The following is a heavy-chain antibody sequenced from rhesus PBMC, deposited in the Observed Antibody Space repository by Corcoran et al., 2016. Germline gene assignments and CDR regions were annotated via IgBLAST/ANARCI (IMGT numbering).Heavy chain of an antibody. CDR3: ARDLYSSGWNNFDY. V-gene: IGHV4-122*02. Sequence: QVQLQESGPGLVKPSETLSLTCAVSGYSISGYYWSWIRQAPGKGLEWIGYITYSGSTSYNPSLKSRVTISRDTSKNQCSLKLSSVTAADTAVYYCARDLYSSGWNNFDYWGQGVLVTVSS. J-gene: IGHJ4*01. CDR1: GYSISGYY. CDR2: ITYSGST. D-gene: IGHD6-31*01.